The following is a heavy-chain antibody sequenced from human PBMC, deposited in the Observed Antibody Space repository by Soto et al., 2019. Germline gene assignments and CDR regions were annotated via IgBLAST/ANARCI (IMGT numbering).Heavy chain of an antibody. CDR3: ARRYGGNFDY. CDR2: IYYSGST. V-gene: IGHV4-59*01. CDR1: GLSINNYY. D-gene: IGHD1-26*01. J-gene: IGHJ4*02. Sequence: SETLSLTCTVSGLSINNYYWSSVRQPPGKGLEWIGYIYYSGSTNYNPSLKSRVTISVDTSKNQFSLKLSSVTAADTAVYYCARRYGGNFDYWGQGTLVTVSS.